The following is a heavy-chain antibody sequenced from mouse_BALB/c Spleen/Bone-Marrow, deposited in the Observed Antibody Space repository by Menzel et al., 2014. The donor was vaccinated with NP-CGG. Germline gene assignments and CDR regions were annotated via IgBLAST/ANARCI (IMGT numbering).Heavy chain of an antibody. CDR2: IWTGGTT. V-gene: IGHV2-9*02. D-gene: IGHD1-1*01. J-gene: IGHJ2*01. Sequence: VQLQESGPGLVAPSQSLSITCTVSGFSLTSYGVHWVRQPPGKGLEWLGVIWTGGTTNYDSALMSRLSISKDNSESRVFLKMKSLQTDDTAIYYCARDYGSRHYFDYWGQGTTLIVSS. CDR1: GFSLTSYG. CDR3: ARDYGSRHYFDY.